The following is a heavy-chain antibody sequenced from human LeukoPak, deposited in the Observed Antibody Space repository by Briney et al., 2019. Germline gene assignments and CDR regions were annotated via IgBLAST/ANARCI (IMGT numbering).Heavy chain of an antibody. V-gene: IGHV4-4*02. CDR2: VHLDGRT. D-gene: IGHD3-3*01. CDR3: AREGGFFRPLDY. CDR1: GGAVTSTNW. Sequence: SETLSLTCGVSGGAVTSTNWWTWVRQPPGKGLEWIGEVHLDGRTNYNPSLKSRLTMSVDLSENHISLKLTSVTAADTAVYYCAREGGFFRPLDYSGQGTLVTVSS. J-gene: IGHJ4*02.